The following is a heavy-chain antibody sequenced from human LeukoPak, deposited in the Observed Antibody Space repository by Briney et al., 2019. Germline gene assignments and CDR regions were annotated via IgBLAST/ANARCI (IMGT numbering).Heavy chain of an antibody. CDR3: ATAGMLLGNAFDI. V-gene: IGHV1-24*01. Sequence: ASVEASCKVSGYTLTELSMHWVRQAPGKGLELTVCFDPEDGETIYAQKFQGRVTMTEDTSTDTAYMGLSSLRSEDTAVYYCATAGMLLGNAFDIWGQGTMVTVSS. CDR1: GYTLTELS. D-gene: IGHD2-15*01. J-gene: IGHJ3*02. CDR2: FDPEDGET.